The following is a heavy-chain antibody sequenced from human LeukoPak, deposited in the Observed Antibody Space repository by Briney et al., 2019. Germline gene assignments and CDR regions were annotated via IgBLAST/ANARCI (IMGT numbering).Heavy chain of an antibody. J-gene: IGHJ4*02. CDR2: IKSDGQIT. D-gene: IGHD5-18*01. CDR1: GFTFNNYW. Sequence: GGSLRLSCAASGFTFNNYWMHWVRQAPGKGLVWVSRIKSDGQITTYADSVKGRFTTSGDNAKNTFYLQMNSLRAEDTAVYYCARDGARIQLSHWGQGTLVTVSS. V-gene: IGHV3-74*01. CDR3: ARDGARIQLSH.